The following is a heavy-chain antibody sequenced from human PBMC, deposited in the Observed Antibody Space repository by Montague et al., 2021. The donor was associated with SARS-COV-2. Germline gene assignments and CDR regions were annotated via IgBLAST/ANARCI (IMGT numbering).Heavy chain of an antibody. J-gene: IGHJ6*02. CDR3: ARVGRQQLVRLSGMDV. CDR2: TYYSGST. Sequence: SETLSLTCTVSGGSISSSSYYWGWIRQLPGKGLEWIGSTYYSGSTYYXXXLKSRVTISVDTSKNQFSLKLSSVTAADTAVYYCARVGRQQLVRLSGMDVWGQGTTVTVSS. V-gene: IGHV4-39*07. CDR1: GGSISSSSYY. D-gene: IGHD6-13*01.